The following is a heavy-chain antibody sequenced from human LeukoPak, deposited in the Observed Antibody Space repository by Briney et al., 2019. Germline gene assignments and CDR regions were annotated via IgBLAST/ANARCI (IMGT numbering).Heavy chain of an antibody. D-gene: IGHD6-13*01. CDR3: ARDPMYSSSWYSYYYYYYGMDV. CDR1: GFTFSVYA. V-gene: IGHV3-23*01. Sequence: GGSLRLSCATSGFTFSVYAMSWVRQAPGKGLEWVSTISDSGGSTYYADSVKGRFTISRDNAKNSLYLQMNSLRAEDTAVYYCARDPMYSSSWYSYYYYYYGMDVWGQGTTVTVSS. CDR2: ISDSGGST. J-gene: IGHJ6*02.